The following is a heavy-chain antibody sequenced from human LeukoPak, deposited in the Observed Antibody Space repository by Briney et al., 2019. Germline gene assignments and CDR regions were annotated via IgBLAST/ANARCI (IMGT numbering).Heavy chain of an antibody. D-gene: IGHD6-13*01. CDR2: MNPNSGNT. J-gene: IGHJ5*02. V-gene: IGHV1-8*03. CDR3: ARAGYSSSWTEGWLDP. Sequence: GASVKVSCKASGYTFTSYDINWVRQATGQGLEWMGWMNPNSGNTGYAQKFQGRVTITRNTSISTAYMELSSLRSEDTAVYYCARAGYSSSWTEGWLDPWGQGTLVTVSS. CDR1: GYTFTSYD.